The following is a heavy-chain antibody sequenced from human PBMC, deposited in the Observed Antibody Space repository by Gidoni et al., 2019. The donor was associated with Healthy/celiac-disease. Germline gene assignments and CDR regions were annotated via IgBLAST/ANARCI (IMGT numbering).Heavy chain of an antibody. CDR2: ISSSGSTI. Sequence: EVQLVESGGGLVQPGGSLRLSCAASGFPFSSYEMNWVRQAPGKGLEWVSYISSSGSTIYYADAVKGRVTISRDNAKNSLYLQMNSLRAEDTAVYYCARVSRDYGSGSYYKLDYWGQGTLVTVSS. V-gene: IGHV3-48*03. CDR1: GFPFSSYE. D-gene: IGHD3-10*01. J-gene: IGHJ4*02. CDR3: ARVSRDYGSGSYYKLDY.